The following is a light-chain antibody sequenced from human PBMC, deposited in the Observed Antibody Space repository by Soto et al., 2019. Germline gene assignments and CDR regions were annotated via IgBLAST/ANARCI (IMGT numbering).Light chain of an antibody. CDR1: PSVSNS. CDR2: AAS. J-gene: IGKJ4*01. V-gene: IGKV1-39*01. Sequence: GDRAPLSFRASPSVSNSLSSYQHKPGQAPRLLIYAASSLQSGVPSRFSGSGSGTDFTLTISSLQPEDIATNYCQHRYRTPLTFGGGTKVDIK. CDR3: QHRYRTPLT.